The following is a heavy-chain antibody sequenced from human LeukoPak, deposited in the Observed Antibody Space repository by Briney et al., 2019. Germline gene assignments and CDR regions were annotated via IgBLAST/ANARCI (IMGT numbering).Heavy chain of an antibody. J-gene: IGHJ3*02. Sequence: PGGSLRLSCAASGNYWMHWVRQAPGKGLVWVSHINSDVSWTSYADSVKGRFTVSRDNSKNTLFLQMNSLRAEDTAVYHCARMMTDFDGSGHDIQRGAFDIWGQGTMVTVS. CDR2: INSDVSWT. V-gene: IGHV3-74*01. D-gene: IGHD3-22*01. CDR1: GNYW. CDR3: ARMMTDFDGSGHDIQRGAFDI.